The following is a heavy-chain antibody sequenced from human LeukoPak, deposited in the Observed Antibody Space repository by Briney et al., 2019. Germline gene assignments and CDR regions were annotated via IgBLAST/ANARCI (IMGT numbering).Heavy chain of an antibody. D-gene: IGHD3-3*01. CDR2: IDARSGIT. J-gene: IGHJ3*02. CDR3: ARTYDFGRGPPGDAFDN. V-gene: IGHV3-48*01. Sequence: PGGSLRLSCAASGFTFDDYGMSWVRPAPGKGPEWVSYIDARSGITYYADSVQGRFTISRDNAKESVFLQMNSLRADDTAVYYCARTYDFGRGPPGDAFDNWGPGTLVIVSS. CDR1: GFTFDDYG.